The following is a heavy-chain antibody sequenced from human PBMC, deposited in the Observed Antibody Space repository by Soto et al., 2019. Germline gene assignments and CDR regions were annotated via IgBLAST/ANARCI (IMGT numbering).Heavy chain of an antibody. Sequence: EVQLLESGGGLVQPGGSLRLSCAASGFTFSSYAMSWVRQAPGKGLEWVSAISGSGGSTYYADSVKGRFTISRDNSKNTLYLQMNSLRADDTAVYYCAKDSSGSYLAFDIWGQGTMVTVSS. CDR2: ISGSGGST. CDR1: GFTFSSYA. CDR3: AKDSSGSYLAFDI. D-gene: IGHD1-26*01. J-gene: IGHJ3*02. V-gene: IGHV3-23*01.